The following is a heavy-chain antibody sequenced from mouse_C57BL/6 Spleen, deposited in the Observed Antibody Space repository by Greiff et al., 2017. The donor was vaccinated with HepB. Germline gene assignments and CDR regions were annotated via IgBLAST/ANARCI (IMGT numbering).Heavy chain of an antibody. CDR3: AKTNYGGYFDV. V-gene: IGHV2-5*01. J-gene: IGHJ1*03. D-gene: IGHD1-1*02. CDR1: GFSLTSYG. CDR2: IWRGGST. Sequence: VQGVGSGPGLVQPSQSLSITCTVSGFSLTSYGVHWVRQSPGKGLEWLGVIWRGGSTDYNAAFMSRLSITKDNSKSQVFFKMNSLQADDTAIYYCAKTNYGGYFDVWGTGTTVTVSS.